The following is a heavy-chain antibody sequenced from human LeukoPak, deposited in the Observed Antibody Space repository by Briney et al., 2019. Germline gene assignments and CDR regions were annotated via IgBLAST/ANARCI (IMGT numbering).Heavy chain of an antibody. D-gene: IGHD2-2*02. Sequence: GASLKISCKGSGYRFTNYWIGWVRQLPGKGLEWMGIMYPGDSDTRYSPSFQGQVTISADKSIGTAYLQWSSLKASDTAMYYCAIGGDSSTSCYRCFNYWGRGTLVTVSS. J-gene: IGHJ4*02. CDR1: GYRFTNYW. CDR3: AIGGDSSTSCYRCFNY. CDR2: MYPGDSDT. V-gene: IGHV5-51*01.